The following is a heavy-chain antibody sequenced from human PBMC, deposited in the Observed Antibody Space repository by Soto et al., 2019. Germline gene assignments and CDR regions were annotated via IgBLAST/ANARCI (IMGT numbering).Heavy chain of an antibody. CDR2: IWYDGTNK. CDR3: ARGLWYSRGWDNDY. CDR1: GFTFNRYG. V-gene: IGHV3-33*01. Sequence: QVHLVESGGGVVQPGRSLRLSCETSGFTFNRYGMHWVRQAPGKGPEWVAVIWYDGTNKYYADSVKGRFTISRDDAMSTLYLQMTNMRVDETAIYYCARGLWYSRGWDNDYWGLGPLVTVTS. J-gene: IGHJ4*02. D-gene: IGHD6-19*01.